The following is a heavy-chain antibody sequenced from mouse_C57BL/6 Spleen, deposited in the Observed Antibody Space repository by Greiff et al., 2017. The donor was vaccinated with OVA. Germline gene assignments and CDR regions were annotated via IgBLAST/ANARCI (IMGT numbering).Heavy chain of an antibody. CDR3: ARGNLPQYYGSSYDYFDY. CDR1: GYTFTSYW. CDR2: IDPSDSYT. J-gene: IGHJ2*01. Sequence: QVQLKQSGAELVKPGASVKLSCKASGYTFTSYWMQWVKQRPGKGLEWIGEIDPSDSYTNYNQKFKGKATLTVDTSSSTAYMQLSSLTSEDSAVYYCARGNLPQYYGSSYDYFDYWGQGTTLTVSS. D-gene: IGHD1-1*01. V-gene: IGHV1-50*01.